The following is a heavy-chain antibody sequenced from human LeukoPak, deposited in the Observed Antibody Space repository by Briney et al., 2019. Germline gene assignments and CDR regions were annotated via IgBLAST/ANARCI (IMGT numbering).Heavy chain of an antibody. CDR3: ARGGTYDSSGYYYALGY. CDR2: INHSGST. CDR1: GGLFSGYY. Sequence: SETLSLTCAVYGGLFSGYYWSWIRQRPGKGLERIGEINHSGSTNYNPSLKSRVTISVDTSKNQFTLKLSSVTAADTAVYYCARGGTYDSSGYYYALGYWGQGTLVTVSS. J-gene: IGHJ4*02. V-gene: IGHV4-34*01. D-gene: IGHD3-22*01.